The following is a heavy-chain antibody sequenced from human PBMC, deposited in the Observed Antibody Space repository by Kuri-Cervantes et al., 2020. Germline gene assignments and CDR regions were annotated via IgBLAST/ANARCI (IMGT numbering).Heavy chain of an antibody. V-gene: IGHV4-59*12. J-gene: IGHJ4*02. CDR2: IYYSGST. CDR1: GGSISSYY. Sequence: SETLSLTCTVSGGSISSYYWSWIRQPPGKGLEWIGYIYYSGSTNYNPSLKSRVTISVDTSKNQFSLKLSSVTAADTAVYYCARAQGSGSYSFDYWGQGTLVTVSS. CDR3: ARAQGSGSYSFDY. D-gene: IGHD3-10*01.